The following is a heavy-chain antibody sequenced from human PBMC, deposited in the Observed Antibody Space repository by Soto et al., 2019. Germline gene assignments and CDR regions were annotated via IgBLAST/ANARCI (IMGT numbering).Heavy chain of an antibody. V-gene: IGHV3-43*01. Sequence: GGSLRLSCAASGFTFDDYTMHWVRQAPGKGLEWVSLISWDGGSTYYADSVKGRFTISRDNSKNSLYLQMNSLRTEDTALYYCAKDGVIAVAGTGHFDYWGQGTLVTVSS. CDR3: AKDGVIAVAGTGHFDY. J-gene: IGHJ4*02. D-gene: IGHD6-19*01. CDR1: GFTFDDYT. CDR2: ISWDGGST.